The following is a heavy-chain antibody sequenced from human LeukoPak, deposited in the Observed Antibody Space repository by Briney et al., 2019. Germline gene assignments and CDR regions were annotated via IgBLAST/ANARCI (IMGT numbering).Heavy chain of an antibody. CDR2: IYSGGST. CDR1: GFTVSSNY. Sequence: GGSLRLSCAASGFTVSSNYMSWVRQAPGKGLEWLSVIYSGGSTYYADSVKGRFTISRDNSKNTVYLQMNSLRAEDTAVYYCARDRWGAWFDPWGQGTLVTVSS. J-gene: IGHJ5*02. V-gene: IGHV3-66*01. CDR3: ARDRWGAWFDP. D-gene: IGHD3-16*01.